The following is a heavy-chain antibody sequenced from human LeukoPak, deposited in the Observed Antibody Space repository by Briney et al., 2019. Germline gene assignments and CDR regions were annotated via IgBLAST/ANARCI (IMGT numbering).Heavy chain of an antibody. D-gene: IGHD3/OR15-3a*01. Sequence: SETLSLTCTVSGGSISSYHWSWIRQPPGKGLEWIGYIYYSGNTYYNASLKSQVSISIDTSKNQFSLKLTSVTAADTAVYYCARQTGSGLFILPGGQGTLVTVSS. J-gene: IGHJ4*02. V-gene: IGHV4-59*04. CDR3: ARQTGSGLFILP. CDR2: IYYSGNT. CDR1: GGSISSYH.